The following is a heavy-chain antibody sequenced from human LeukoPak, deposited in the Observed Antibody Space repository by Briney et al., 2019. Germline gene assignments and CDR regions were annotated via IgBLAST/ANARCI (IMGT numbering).Heavy chain of an antibody. CDR3: ARVMVGVYYYGMDV. CDR2: IKQDGSEK. J-gene: IGHJ6*02. D-gene: IGHD2-15*01. Sequence: QAGGSLRLSCAASGFTFSSYWMSWVRQAPGKGLEWVANIKQDGSEKYYVDSVKGRFTISRDNAKNSLYLQMNSLRAEDTAVYYCARVMVGVYYYGMDVWGQGTTVTVSS. CDR1: GFTFSSYW. V-gene: IGHV3-7*01.